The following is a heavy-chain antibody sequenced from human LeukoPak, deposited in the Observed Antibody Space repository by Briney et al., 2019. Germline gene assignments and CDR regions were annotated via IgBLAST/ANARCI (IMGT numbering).Heavy chain of an antibody. CDR1: GFTFSSYA. Sequence: PGGSLRLSCAASGFTFSSYAMHWVRQAPGKGLEWVSSISSSSSYIYYADSVKGRFTISRDNAKNSLYLQMNSLRDEDTAVYYCASSGSYRFDYWGQGTLVTVSS. CDR3: ASSGSYRFDY. CDR2: ISSSSSYI. V-gene: IGHV3-21*01. J-gene: IGHJ4*02. D-gene: IGHD1-26*01.